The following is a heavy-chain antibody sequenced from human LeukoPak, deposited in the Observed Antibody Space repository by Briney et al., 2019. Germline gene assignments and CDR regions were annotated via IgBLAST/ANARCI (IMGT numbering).Heavy chain of an antibody. J-gene: IGHJ5*02. V-gene: IGHV3-48*03. CDR2: ISSSGSII. CDR1: GFAFRDYE. Sequence: PGGSLRLSCASSGFAFRDYEMNWVRQAPGKGLEWVSYISSSGSIIYYADSVKGRFSISRDNSKNTLYLQMNSLRADDTAVYYCAKGARGDTVTSIVGLNWFDPWGQGTLVTVSS. D-gene: IGHD4-17*01. CDR3: AKGARGDTVTSIVGLNWFDP.